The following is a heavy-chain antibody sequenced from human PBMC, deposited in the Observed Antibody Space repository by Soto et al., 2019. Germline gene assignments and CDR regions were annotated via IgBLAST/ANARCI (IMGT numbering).Heavy chain of an antibody. V-gene: IGHV1-69*01. J-gene: IGHJ6*02. CDR3: ARDRIAGSKYYYGMDV. CDR2: IIPIFGTE. CDR1: GGTFSSYA. D-gene: IGHD6-13*01. Sequence: QVQLVQSGADVKKPGSSVMVSCKASGGTFSSYAISWVRQAPGQGLEWMGGIIPIFGTENYAQKFQGRVTITADESTSTAYMELSSLRSEDTAVYYCARDRIAGSKYYYGMDVWGQGTTVTVSS.